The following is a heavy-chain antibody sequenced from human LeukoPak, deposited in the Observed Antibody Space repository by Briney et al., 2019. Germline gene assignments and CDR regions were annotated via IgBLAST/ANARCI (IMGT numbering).Heavy chain of an antibody. J-gene: IGHJ4*02. CDR2: IWYDGSKK. D-gene: IGHD1-26*01. V-gene: IGHV3-30*04. CDR3: ARVDGGSSFDY. CDR1: GVTFSSYA. Sequence: GRSLRLSCAASGVTFSSYAMHWVRQVPGKGLEWVAFIWYDGSKKYYADSVKGRFTISRDNAKNSLYLQMNSLRAEDTAVYYCARVDGGSSFDYWGQGTLVTVSS.